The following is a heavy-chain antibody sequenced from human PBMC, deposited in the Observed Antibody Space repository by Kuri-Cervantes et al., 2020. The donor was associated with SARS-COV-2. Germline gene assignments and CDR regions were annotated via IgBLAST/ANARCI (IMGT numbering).Heavy chain of an antibody. CDR2: ISSSSSYI. Sequence: GGSLRLSCAASGFTFSSYSMNWVRQAPGKGLEWVPSISSSSSYIYYADSVKGRFTISRDNAKNSLYLQMNSLRAEDTAVYYCAREAFGYCSGGSCYSHYWGQGTLVTVSS. J-gene: IGHJ4*02. CDR1: GFTFSSYS. CDR3: AREAFGYCSGGSCYSHY. V-gene: IGHV3-21*01. D-gene: IGHD2-15*01.